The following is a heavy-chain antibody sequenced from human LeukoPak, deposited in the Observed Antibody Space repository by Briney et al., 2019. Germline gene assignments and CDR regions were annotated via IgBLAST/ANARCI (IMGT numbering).Heavy chain of an antibody. CDR2: IYTSGST. Sequence: PSETLSLTCTVSGGSISSYYWSWIRQPAGKGLEWIGRIYTSGSTNYNPSLKSRVTISVDRSKNQFSLKLSSVTAADTAVYYCARAEKDSSGYYFSRLRGAFDIWGQGTMVTVSS. CDR3: ARAEKDSSGYYFSRLRGAFDI. J-gene: IGHJ3*02. D-gene: IGHD3-22*01. CDR1: GGSISSYY. V-gene: IGHV4-4*07.